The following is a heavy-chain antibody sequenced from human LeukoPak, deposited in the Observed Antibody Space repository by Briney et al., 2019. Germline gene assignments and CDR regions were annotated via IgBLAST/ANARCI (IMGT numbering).Heavy chain of an antibody. Sequence: SVRVSCKASGGTFSSYAISWVRQAPGQGLEWMGRIIPILGIANYAQKFQGRVTITADKSTSTAYMELRSLRSDDTAVYYCARSRWGIAAASTDYWGQGTLVTVSS. D-gene: IGHD6-13*01. CDR3: ARSRWGIAAASTDY. CDR2: IIPILGIA. V-gene: IGHV1-69*04. CDR1: GGTFSSYA. J-gene: IGHJ4*02.